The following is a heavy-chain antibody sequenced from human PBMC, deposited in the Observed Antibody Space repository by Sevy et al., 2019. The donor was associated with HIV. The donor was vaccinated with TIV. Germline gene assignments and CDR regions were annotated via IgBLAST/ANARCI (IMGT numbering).Heavy chain of an antibody. Sequence: SETLSLTCTVSGGSISTFYWSWIRQPPGKGLELIGYIYYSGSTNYNPSLKSRVTISVDTSKNQFSLKLSSVTAADTAVYYRARHWGESSGHPRPPDYWGQGTLVTVSS. CDR3: ARHWGESSGHPRPPDY. J-gene: IGHJ4*02. CDR1: GGSISTFY. D-gene: IGHD6-19*01. V-gene: IGHV4-59*08. CDR2: IYYSGST.